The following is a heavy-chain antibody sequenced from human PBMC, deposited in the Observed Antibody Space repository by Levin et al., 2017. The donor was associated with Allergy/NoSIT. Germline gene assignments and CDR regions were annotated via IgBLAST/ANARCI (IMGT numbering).Heavy chain of an antibody. CDR3: ASDSGSGLDY. V-gene: IGHV3-13*01. D-gene: IGHD6-19*01. J-gene: IGHJ4*02. CDR1: GFTFSTYG. CDR2: IGSAGDT. Sequence: GESLKISCAASGFTFSTYGMDWVRQATGKGLEWVSHIGSAGDTWYPDSVKGRFTISRENAKNSLYLQMNSLRAGDTAVYYCASDSGSGLDYWGQGTLVTVSS.